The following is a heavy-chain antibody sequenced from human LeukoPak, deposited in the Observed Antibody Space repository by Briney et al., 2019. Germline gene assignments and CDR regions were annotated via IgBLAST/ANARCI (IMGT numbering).Heavy chain of an antibody. CDR2: IIPIFGTA. V-gene: IGHV1-69*05. Sequence: SVKVSCKASGGTFSSYAISWVRQAPGQGLEWMGRIIPIFGTANYAQKFQGRVTITTDESTSTAYMELTSLRSEDTAVYYCARDPSYGRQWLGNWFDPWGQGTLVTVSS. CDR1: GGTFSSYA. D-gene: IGHD6-19*01. CDR3: ARDPSYGRQWLGNWFDP. J-gene: IGHJ5*02.